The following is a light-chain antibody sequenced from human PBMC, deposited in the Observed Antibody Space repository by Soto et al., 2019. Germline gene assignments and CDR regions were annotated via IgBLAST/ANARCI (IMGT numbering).Light chain of an antibody. J-gene: IGKJ5*01. Sequence: VVTQPQLSLPVTHGQPASISCRSNQSLGHSDGIAYFSWFQQRPGRSPRRLIYKVSNRDSGVPARFSGSGSGTDFALKISRVEAEDVGVYYCMQGNLWPITFCQGARLEIK. CDR1: QSLGHSDGIAY. CDR3: MQGNLWPIT. CDR2: KVS. V-gene: IGKV2-30*02.